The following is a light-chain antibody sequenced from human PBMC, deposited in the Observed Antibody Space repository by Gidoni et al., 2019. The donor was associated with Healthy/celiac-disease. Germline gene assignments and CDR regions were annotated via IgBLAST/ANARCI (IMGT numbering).Light chain of an antibody. Sequence: DIQMTQSPSTLSASVGDRVTITCRASQSISSWLGWYQQKPGKAPKLLIYKASSLESGVPSRFSGSGSWTEFTLTISSLQPDDFATYYCQQYNSYPWTFGQGTKVEIK. CDR2: KAS. V-gene: IGKV1-5*03. CDR3: QQYNSYPWT. CDR1: QSISSW. J-gene: IGKJ1*01.